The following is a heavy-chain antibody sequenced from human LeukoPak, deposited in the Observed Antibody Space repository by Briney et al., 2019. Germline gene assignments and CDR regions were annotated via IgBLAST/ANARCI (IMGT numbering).Heavy chain of an antibody. V-gene: IGHV3-23*01. CDR1: GFTFSSYA. CDR2: ISGSGGST. J-gene: IGHJ4*02. CDR3: AKDREYSSGWYNY. D-gene: IGHD6-19*01. Sequence: GGSLRLSCTASGFTFSSYAMSWVRQAPGKGLEWVSAISGSGGSTYYADSVKGRFTLSRDNSKNTLYLQMNSLRAEDTAVYYCAKDREYSSGWYNYWGRGTLVTVSS.